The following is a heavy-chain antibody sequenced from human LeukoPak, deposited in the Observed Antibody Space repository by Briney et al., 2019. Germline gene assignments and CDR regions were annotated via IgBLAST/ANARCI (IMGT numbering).Heavy chain of an antibody. D-gene: IGHD4-17*01. CDR3: ARTPNGDYEGYFDY. Sequence: GGSLRLSCAASGFTFSSYSMNWVRQAPGKGLEWVSYISSSSSTIYYADSVKGRFTISRDNAKNSLYLQMNSLRAEDTAVYYCARTPNGDYEGYFDYWGQGTLVTVSS. J-gene: IGHJ4*02. V-gene: IGHV3-48*04. CDR2: ISSSSSTI. CDR1: GFTFSSYS.